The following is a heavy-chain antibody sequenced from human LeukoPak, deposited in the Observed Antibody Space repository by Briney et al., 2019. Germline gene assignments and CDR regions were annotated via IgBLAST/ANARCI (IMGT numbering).Heavy chain of an antibody. CDR1: GFTFSNYA. D-gene: IGHD4-23*01. CDR3: ARERGSSGGNTNGHFDY. CDR2: ISGSGGTT. J-gene: IGHJ4*02. V-gene: IGHV3-23*01. Sequence: PGGSLGLSCAASGFTFSNYAMSWVRQAPGKGLEWVSVISGSGGTTYSADSVKGRFTISRDNSKNTLYLQMNSLRAEDTAAYYCARERGSSGGNTNGHFDYWGQGALVTVSS.